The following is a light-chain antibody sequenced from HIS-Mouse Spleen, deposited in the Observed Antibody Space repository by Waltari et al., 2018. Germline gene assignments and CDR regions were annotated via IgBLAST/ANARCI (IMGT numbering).Light chain of an antibody. J-gene: IGKJ1*01. Sequence: EIVLTQSPGTLSLSPGERATLSCRASQSVSSSYLALYQQKPGQAPRRLIDGASSRATGSPERFSGSGSGTDFTLTISRLEPEDFEVYYCQQYGSSPETFGQGTKVEIK. CDR3: QQYGSSPET. V-gene: IGKV3-20*01. CDR1: QSVSSSY. CDR2: GAS.